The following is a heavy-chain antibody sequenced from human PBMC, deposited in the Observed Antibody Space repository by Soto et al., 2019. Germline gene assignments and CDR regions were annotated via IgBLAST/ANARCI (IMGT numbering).Heavy chain of an antibody. V-gene: IGHV1-8*01. CDR3: AREMTTVILYDY. J-gene: IGHJ4*02. Sequence: EASGMVSCKAPGYTFTSYDINWVRQATGQGLEWMGWMNPNSGNTGYAQKFQGRVTMTRNTSISTAYMELSSLRSEDTAVYYCAREMTTVILYDYWGQGTLVTVSS. D-gene: IGHD4-17*01. CDR2: MNPNSGNT. CDR1: GYTFTSYD.